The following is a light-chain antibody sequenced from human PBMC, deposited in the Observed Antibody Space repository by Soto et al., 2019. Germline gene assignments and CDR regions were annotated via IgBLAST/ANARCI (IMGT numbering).Light chain of an antibody. J-gene: IGKJ4*01. Sequence: DIQMTQSPSSLSASVGDRVTITCRASQSISNYLNWYQQKPGKAPKLLTYAASSLQSGVPSRFSGSGSGTDFTLTISSLQPEDFATYYCQQSYSTPDTFGGGTKVDI. CDR2: AAS. CDR3: QQSYSTPDT. V-gene: IGKV1-39*01. CDR1: QSISNY.